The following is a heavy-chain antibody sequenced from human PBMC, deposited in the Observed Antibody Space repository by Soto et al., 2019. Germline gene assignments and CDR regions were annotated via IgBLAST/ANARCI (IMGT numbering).Heavy chain of an antibody. CDR2: ISAYNGNT. V-gene: IGHV1-18*01. CDR1: VYTFTSYG. CDR3: ASQKWFGEAYFDY. J-gene: IGHJ4*02. D-gene: IGHD3-10*01. Sequence: ASGKVSCKASVYTFTSYGISWVRQAPGQGLEWMGWISAYNGNTNYAQKLQGRVTMTTDTSTSTAYMELSSLRSEDTAVYYCASQKWFGEAYFDYWGQGTLVTVSS.